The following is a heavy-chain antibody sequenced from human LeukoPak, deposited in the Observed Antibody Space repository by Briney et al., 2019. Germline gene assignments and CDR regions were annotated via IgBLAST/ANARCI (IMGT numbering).Heavy chain of an antibody. Sequence: GGSLRLSCAASGFTFSSYSMNWVRQAPGKGLEWVSYISSSSSAIYYADSVKGRFTISRDNAKNSLSLQMNSLRAEDTAVYYCASRRVGGTTAAGTEFDYWGQGTLVTVSS. CDR1: GFTFSSYS. D-gene: IGHD6-13*01. CDR2: ISSSSSAI. V-gene: IGHV3-48*04. J-gene: IGHJ4*02. CDR3: ASRRVGGTTAAGTEFDY.